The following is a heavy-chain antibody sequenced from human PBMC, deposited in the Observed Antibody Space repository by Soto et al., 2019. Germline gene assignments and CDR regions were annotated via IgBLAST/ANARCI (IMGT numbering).Heavy chain of an antibody. Sequence: GESLKISCKGSGYSFTSYWIGWVRQMPGKGLEWMGIIYPGDSDTRYSPSFQGQVTISADKSIGTAYLQWSSLKASDTAMYYCARRIAAAGKYYYYGMDVWGQGTTVTVSS. D-gene: IGHD6-13*01. CDR2: IYPGDSDT. V-gene: IGHV5-51*01. J-gene: IGHJ6*02. CDR1: GYSFTSYW. CDR3: ARRIAAAGKYYYYGMDV.